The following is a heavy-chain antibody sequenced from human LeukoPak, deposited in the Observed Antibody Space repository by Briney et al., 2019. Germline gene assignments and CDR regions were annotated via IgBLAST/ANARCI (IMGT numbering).Heavy chain of an antibody. CDR1: GFTFSSYA. CDR3: AREKHLSDYYYDSSGYYFDY. Sequence: GGSLRLSCAASGFTFSSYAMSWVRQAPVKGLEWVSAISGSGGSTYYADSVKGRFTISRDNSKNTLYLQMNSLRAEDTAVYYCAREKHLSDYYYDSSGYYFDYWGQGTLVTVSS. J-gene: IGHJ4*02. V-gene: IGHV3-23*01. D-gene: IGHD3-22*01. CDR2: ISGSGGST.